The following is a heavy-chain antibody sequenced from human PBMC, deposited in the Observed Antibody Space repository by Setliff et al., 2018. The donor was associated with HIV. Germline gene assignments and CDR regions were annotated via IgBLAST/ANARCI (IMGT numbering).Heavy chain of an antibody. J-gene: IGHJ6*03. V-gene: IGHV3-7*03. CDR3: VRDGSLAGLYFHYMDV. Sequence: GGSLRLSCAASGFTFSDYLMTWFRQAPGKGLEWVANINQDGSAKYYVDSVKGRFTISSDNAPNLLYLQMNSLRAEDTAVDYCVRDGSLAGLYFHYMDVWGKGTTVTVSS. D-gene: IGHD6-19*01. CDR2: INQDGSAK. CDR1: GFTFSDYL.